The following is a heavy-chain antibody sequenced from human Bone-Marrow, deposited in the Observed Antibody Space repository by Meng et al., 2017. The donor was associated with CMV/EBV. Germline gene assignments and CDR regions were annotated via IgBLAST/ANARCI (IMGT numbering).Heavy chain of an antibody. V-gene: IGHV4-59*01. CDR3: ARDGTGTTYWDYGMDV. CDR2: IYYSGST. D-gene: IGHD1-7*01. CDR1: GGSISSYY. J-gene: IGHJ6*02. Sequence: SETLSLTCTVPGGSISSYYWSWIRQPPGKGLEWIGYIYYSGSTNYNPSLKSRVTISVDTSKNQFSLKLSSVTAADTAVYYSARDGTGTTYWDYGMDVWGQGTTVTVSS.